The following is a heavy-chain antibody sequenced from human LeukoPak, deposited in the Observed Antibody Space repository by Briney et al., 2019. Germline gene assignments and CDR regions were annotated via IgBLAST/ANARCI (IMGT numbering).Heavy chain of an antibody. CDR3: ARGGNYYDSSGYPDY. Sequence: GGSLRLSCAASGFTFSSYAMHWVRQAPAKGLEWVAVISYDGSNKYYADSVKGRFTNSRDNSKNTLHLQMTSLTAEDTAVFYCARGGNYYDSSGYPDYWGQGTLVTVSS. CDR2: ISYDGSNK. CDR1: GFTFSSYA. J-gene: IGHJ4*02. D-gene: IGHD3-22*01. V-gene: IGHV3-30-3*01.